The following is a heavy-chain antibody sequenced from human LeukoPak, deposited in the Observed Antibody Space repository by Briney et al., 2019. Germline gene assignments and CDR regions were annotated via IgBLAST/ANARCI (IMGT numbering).Heavy chain of an antibody. J-gene: IGHJ6*02. D-gene: IGHD3-10*01. CDR1: GGSISSYY. V-gene: IGHV4-59*01. CDR3: ASAGDYYYGMDV. Sequence: SETLSLTCTVSGGSISSYYWSWIRQPPGKGLEWMGYIYYSGSTNYNPSLKSRVTISVDTSKNQFSLKLSSVTAADTAVYYCASAGDYYYGMDVWGQGTTVTVSS. CDR2: IYYSGST.